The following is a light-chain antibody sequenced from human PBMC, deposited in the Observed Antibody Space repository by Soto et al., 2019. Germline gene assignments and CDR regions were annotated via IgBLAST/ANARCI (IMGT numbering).Light chain of an antibody. J-gene: IGKJ4*01. CDR3: QQYKSFSLT. V-gene: IGKV1-13*02. CDR1: EDITNY. CDR2: DAS. Sequence: AIQLTQSPSSLSASVGDRVTVTCRASEDITNYLAWYQQKVGKAPKLLIYDASSLESGVPSRFSGSGSGTEFTLTISSLQPDDFATFYCQQYKSFSLTFGGGTKVDI.